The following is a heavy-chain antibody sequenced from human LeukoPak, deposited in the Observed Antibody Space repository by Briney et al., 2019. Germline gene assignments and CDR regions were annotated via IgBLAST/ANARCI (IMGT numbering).Heavy chain of an antibody. V-gene: IGHV3-53*01. CDR2: IYSGGST. CDR3: ARVDRTYYYDSSGYFDY. Sequence: LPGGSLRLSCAASGFTVSSNCMSWVRQAPGKGLEWVSVIYSGGSTYYADSVKGRFTISRDNSKNTLYLQMNSLRAEDTAVYYCARVDRTYYYDSSGYFDYWGQGTLVTVSS. D-gene: IGHD3-22*01. J-gene: IGHJ4*02. CDR1: GFTVSSNC.